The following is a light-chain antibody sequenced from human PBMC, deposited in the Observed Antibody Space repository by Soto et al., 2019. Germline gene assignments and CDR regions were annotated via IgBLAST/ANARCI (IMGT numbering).Light chain of an antibody. CDR1: QSVSSN. CDR2: GAS. J-gene: IGKJ2*01. Sequence: EIVMTQSPATLSVSPGERATLSCRASQSVSSNLAWYQQKHGQAPRLLIYGASPRATGIPARFSGSGSGTEFTLTISSLQSEDFAVYYCQQYNNWPPRYTFGQGTKLAIK. CDR3: QQYNNWPPRYT. V-gene: IGKV3-15*01.